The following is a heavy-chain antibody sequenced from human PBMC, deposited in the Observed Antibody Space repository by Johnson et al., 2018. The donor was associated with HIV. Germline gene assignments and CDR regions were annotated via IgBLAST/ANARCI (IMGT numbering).Heavy chain of an antibody. CDR2: INSDGSST. D-gene: IGHD7-27*01. CDR3: ASGTGDGDDAFDI. CDR1: GFTFSNAW. J-gene: IGHJ3*02. Sequence: VQLVESGGGLVQPGESLKLSCAASGFTFSNAWMNWVRQAPGKGLVWVSRINSDGSSTSYADSVKGRFTISRDNAENTLYLQMNSLRAEDTAVYYCASGTGDGDDAFDIWGQGTMVTVSS. V-gene: IGHV3-74*02.